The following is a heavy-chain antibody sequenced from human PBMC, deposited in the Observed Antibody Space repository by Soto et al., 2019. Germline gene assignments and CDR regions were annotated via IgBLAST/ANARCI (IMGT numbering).Heavy chain of an antibody. CDR3: AGEKYSGSSRYYYYGMDV. D-gene: IGHD1-26*01. CDR1: GFTFSSYS. Sequence: GGSLRLSCAASGFTFSSYSMNWVRQAPGKGLEWVSYISSSTNTIYYADSVKGRFTISRDNAENSLYLQMNSLRDEDTAVYYCAGEKYSGSSRYYYYGMDVWGQGTTVTVSS. V-gene: IGHV3-48*02. CDR2: ISSSTNTI. J-gene: IGHJ6*02.